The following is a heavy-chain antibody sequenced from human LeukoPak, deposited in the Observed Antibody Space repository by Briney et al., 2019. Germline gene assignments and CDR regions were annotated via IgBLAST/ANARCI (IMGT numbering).Heavy chain of an antibody. Sequence: GGSLRLSCTASGFTFSSYAMHWVRQAPGKGLEWVAVISYDESNKYYADSVKGRFTISRDSSKNTLYLQMNSLRAEDTAVYYCARDPYYYDSSGYYYAFDYWGQGTLVTVSS. CDR2: ISYDESNK. J-gene: IGHJ4*02. D-gene: IGHD3-22*01. CDR1: GFTFSSYA. V-gene: IGHV3-30-3*01. CDR3: ARDPYYYDSSGYYYAFDY.